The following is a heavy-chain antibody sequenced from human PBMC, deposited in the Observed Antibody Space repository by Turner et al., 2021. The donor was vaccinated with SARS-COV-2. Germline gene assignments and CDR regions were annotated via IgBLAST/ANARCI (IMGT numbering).Heavy chain of an antibody. CDR2: DNPNSGGT. Sequence: QVQLVQSGAEVKKPGASVKVSCKTSGYTFTNYYMHWVRQAPGQGLEWMGWDNPNSGGTNYALRFQGRVTMTSDTSIATAYMELNSLRSDDTAVYYCAKVVLQGIPNFDYWGQGTLVTVSS. J-gene: IGHJ4*02. V-gene: IGHV1-2*02. CDR1: GYTFTNYY. CDR3: AKVVLQGIPNFDY. D-gene: IGHD6-13*01.